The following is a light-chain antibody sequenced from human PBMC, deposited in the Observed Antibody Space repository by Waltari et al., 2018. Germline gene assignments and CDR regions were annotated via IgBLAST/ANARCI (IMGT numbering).Light chain of an antibody. CDR3: MQGSHWPT. V-gene: IGKV2-30*01. Sequence: DVVMTQSPLSLPVTLGQPASISCRSSQSLVYSDGNTYLYWFRQRPGQSPRRLIYKVSNRDSGVPDRVSGSGSGTDFTLKISRVEAEDVGVYYCMQGSHWPTFGQGTKVEIK. CDR2: KVS. J-gene: IGKJ1*01. CDR1: QSLVYSDGNTY.